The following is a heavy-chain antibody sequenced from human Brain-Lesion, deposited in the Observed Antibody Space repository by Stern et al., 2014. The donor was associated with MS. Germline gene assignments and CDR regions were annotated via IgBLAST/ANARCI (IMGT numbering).Heavy chain of an antibody. CDR3: AGEEDIRYCSGGSCTGNWFDP. Sequence: QVQLQESGPGLVKPSETLSLTCTVAGGSVSSTSYAWAWIRQPPGKGLEWIGTIYYSGNTYYRPSLKSRLTIFLDTSQHQFSLQLGFVTAADTAVYYCAGEEDIRYCSGGSCTGNWFDPWGQGTLVTVSS. CDR2: IYYSGNT. CDR1: GGSVSSTSYA. J-gene: IGHJ5*02. V-gene: IGHV4-39*01. D-gene: IGHD2-15*01.